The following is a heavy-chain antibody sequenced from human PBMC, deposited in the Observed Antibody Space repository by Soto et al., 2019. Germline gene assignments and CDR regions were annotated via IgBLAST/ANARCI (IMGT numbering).Heavy chain of an antibody. CDR2: INAGNGNT. CDR3: ASRQVVAGTNDYYYGMDV. D-gene: IGHD6-19*01. Sequence: VQLVQSGAEVKKPGASVKVSCKASGYTFTSYAMHWVRQAPGPRLEWMGWINAGNGNTKYSQKFQGRVTIIRDTAASTAYMERSSLRSEDTAVYYCASRQVVAGTNDYYYGMDVWGQVTTVTVSS. CDR1: GYTFTSYA. J-gene: IGHJ6*02. V-gene: IGHV1-3*01.